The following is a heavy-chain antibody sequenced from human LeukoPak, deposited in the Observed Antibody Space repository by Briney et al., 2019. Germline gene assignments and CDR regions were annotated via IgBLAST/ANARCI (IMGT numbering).Heavy chain of an antibody. V-gene: IGHV4-34*01. CDR3: ARGGSGSYYNIPYYYYGMDV. CDR1: GGSFSGYY. CDR2: INHIGST. D-gene: IGHD3-10*01. Sequence: PETLSLTCAVYGGSFSGYYWSWIRQPPGKGLGWIGEINHIGSTNYNPSLTSGATISVDTSKNQFSLKLSSVTAADTAVYYCARGGSGSYYNIPYYYYGMDVWGKGTTVTVSS. J-gene: IGHJ6*04.